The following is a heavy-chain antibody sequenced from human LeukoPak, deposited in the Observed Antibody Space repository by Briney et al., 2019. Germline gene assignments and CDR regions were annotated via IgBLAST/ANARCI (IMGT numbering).Heavy chain of an antibody. D-gene: IGHD6-13*01. CDR1: GGSFSGYY. CDR3: ARNQYSSSWYVD. Sequence: SETLSLACAVYGGSFSGYYWSWIRQPPGKGLEWIGEINHSGSTNYNPSLKSRVTISVDTSKNQFSLKLSSVTAADTAVYYCARNQYSSSWYVDWGQGTLVTVSS. J-gene: IGHJ4*02. V-gene: IGHV4-34*01. CDR2: INHSGST.